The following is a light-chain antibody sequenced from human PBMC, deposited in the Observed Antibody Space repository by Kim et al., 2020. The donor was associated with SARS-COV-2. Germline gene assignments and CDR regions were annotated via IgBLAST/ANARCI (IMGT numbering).Light chain of an antibody. V-gene: IGKV3-15*01. J-gene: IGKJ1*01. CDR2: GAS. Sequence: VSPGERATLSCRDSKSVSRNLAWYQQKPGQAPRLLISGASTRATGRPARFSGSGSGRELTLTTSSLQSEDFAVDYCQQSNDWAWTFGQGTKVDIK. CDR1: KSVSRN. CDR3: QQSNDWAWT.